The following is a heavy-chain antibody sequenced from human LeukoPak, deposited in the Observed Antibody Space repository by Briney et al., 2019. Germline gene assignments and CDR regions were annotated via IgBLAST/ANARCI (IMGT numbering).Heavy chain of an antibody. CDR1: GGSFSVYY. CDR2: INHIGST. CDR3: ARGEYGDLRWFDT. V-gene: IGHV4-34*01. D-gene: IGHD4-17*01. J-gene: IGHJ5*02. Sequence: SETLSLTCAVDGGSFSVYYWSWIRQPPGKGLEWIGEINHIGSTNYNTSLKSRVPISVDTSKNQCSLKLSSVTAADTAVYYWARGEYGDLRWFDTWGQGNLVTVSS.